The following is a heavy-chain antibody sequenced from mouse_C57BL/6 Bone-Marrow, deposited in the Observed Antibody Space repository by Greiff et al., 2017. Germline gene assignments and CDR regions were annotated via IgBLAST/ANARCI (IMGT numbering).Heavy chain of an antibody. J-gene: IGHJ1*03. CDR1: GYTFTSYW. V-gene: IGHV1-55*01. CDR3: EREGLRLRWYVDV. Sequence: QVQLQQPGAELVKPGASVKMSCKASGYTFTSYWITWVKQRPGQGLEWIGDIYPGSGSTNYNEKFKSKATLTVDTSSSTAYMQLRSLTSEDSAVYYCEREGLRLRWYVDVWGTGTTVTVSS. CDR2: IYPGSGST. D-gene: IGHD2-4*01.